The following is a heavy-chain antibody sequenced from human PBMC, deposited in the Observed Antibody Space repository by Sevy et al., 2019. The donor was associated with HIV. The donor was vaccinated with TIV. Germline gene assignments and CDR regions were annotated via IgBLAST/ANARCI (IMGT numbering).Heavy chain of an antibody. CDR3: ARVAVEYCTDDCYHRFDY. D-gene: IGHD2-21*02. CDR2: ISYSGTNK. CDR1: GFTFTLYA. J-gene: IGHJ4*02. V-gene: IGHV3-30-3*01. Sequence: GGSLRLSCAASGFTFTLYAIHWVRQAPGKGLEWVALISYSGTNKYYADSVKGRFTISGDDSKNTANLQMNNLRTDDTAVYYCARVAVEYCTDDCYHRFDYWGQGTQVTVSS.